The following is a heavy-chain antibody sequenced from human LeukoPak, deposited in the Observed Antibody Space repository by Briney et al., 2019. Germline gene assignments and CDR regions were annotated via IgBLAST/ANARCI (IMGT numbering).Heavy chain of an antibody. J-gene: IGHJ4*02. CDR3: ARSRNYYRVYFDN. Sequence: ASVKVSCKASGYTFSSFYLHWVRQAPGQGFEWMGIITPNTGDTTYAPKFQDRLIMTRDRSTSTVYMELHSLRSEDTAVYYCARSRNYYRVYFDNWGQGTLVPVSS. V-gene: IGHV1-46*01. CDR2: ITPNTGDT. D-gene: IGHD3-10*01. CDR1: GYTFSSFY.